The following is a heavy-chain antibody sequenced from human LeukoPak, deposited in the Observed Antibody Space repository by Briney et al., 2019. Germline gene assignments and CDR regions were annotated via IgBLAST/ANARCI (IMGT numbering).Heavy chain of an antibody. Sequence: TGGSLRLSCSASGFTFSSRWMSWARQAPGKGLEWVANIKEDGSQKYYADSVKGRFTISRDNAKNSLYLQLNSLRAEDTATYYCAGDRGYLQFDYWGQGTLVTVSS. CDR1: GFTFSSRW. CDR3: AGDRGYLQFDY. D-gene: IGHD3-10*01. V-gene: IGHV3-7*03. CDR2: IKEDGSQK. J-gene: IGHJ4*02.